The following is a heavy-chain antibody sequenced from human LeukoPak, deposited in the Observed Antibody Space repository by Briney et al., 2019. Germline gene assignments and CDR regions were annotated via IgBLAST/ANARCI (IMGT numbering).Heavy chain of an antibody. CDR2: INWNGGST. D-gene: IGHD6-13*01. V-gene: IGHV3-20*04. CDR1: GFTFDDYG. J-gene: IGHJ4*02. CDR3: AKVGTRYSSSWYYFDY. Sequence: GGSLRLSCAASGFTFDDYGMSWVRQAPGKGLEWVSGINWNGGSTGYADSVKGRFTISRDNSKNTLYLQVNSLRAEDTAVYYCAKVGTRYSSSWYYFDYWGQGTLVTVSS.